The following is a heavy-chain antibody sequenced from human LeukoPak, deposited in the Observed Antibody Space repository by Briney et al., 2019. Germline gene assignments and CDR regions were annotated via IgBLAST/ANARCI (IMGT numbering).Heavy chain of an antibody. CDR2: ISGSGGST. J-gene: IGHJ4*02. CDR3: AKTPYGDYPGDYFDY. CDR1: GFTFSSYA. D-gene: IGHD4-17*01. Sequence: PGGSLRLSCAASGFTFSSYAMNWVRRAPGRGLEWVSAISGSGGSTYYADSVKGRFTISRDNSKNTLNLQTNSLRAEDTAGYYCAKTPYGDYPGDYFDYWGQGTLVTVSS. V-gene: IGHV3-23*01.